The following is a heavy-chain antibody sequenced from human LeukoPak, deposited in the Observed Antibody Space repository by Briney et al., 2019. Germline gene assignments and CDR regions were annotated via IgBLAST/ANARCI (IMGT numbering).Heavy chain of an antibody. V-gene: IGHV3-73*01. Sequence: GGSLRLYCAASGFTFSGSAIHWVRQASGKGLEWVGRIRCKANSYATAYAASVKGRFCISRDDSKNTAYLQMNSLKSEDTAVYYCTRQVGATTGAYYYYYYMDVWGKGTTVTVSS. CDR2: IRCKANSYAT. CDR1: GFTFSGSA. D-gene: IGHD1-26*01. J-gene: IGHJ6*03. CDR3: TRQVGATTGAYYYYYYMDV.